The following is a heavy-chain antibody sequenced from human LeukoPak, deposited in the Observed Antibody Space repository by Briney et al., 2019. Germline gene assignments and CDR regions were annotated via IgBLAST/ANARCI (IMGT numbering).Heavy chain of an antibody. CDR1: GFTFSYYA. CDR2: ISSSGDVT. V-gene: IGHV3-23*01. D-gene: IGHD3-22*01. CDR3: AKDRPNYYESNGHYYRLNGDY. J-gene: IGHJ4*02. Sequence: GGSPRLSCAASGFTFSYYAMSWVRQAPGKGLEWVSSISSSGDVTFYTDPVKGRFTISRDNSKNTLYLQMNSLRAEDTAVYYCAKDRPNYYESNGHYYRLNGDYWGQGTLVTVSS.